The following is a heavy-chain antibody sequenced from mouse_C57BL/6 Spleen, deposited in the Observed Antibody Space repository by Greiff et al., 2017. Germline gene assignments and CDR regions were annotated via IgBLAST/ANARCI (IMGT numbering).Heavy chain of an antibody. D-gene: IGHD2-3*01. CDR1: GYTFTDYY. V-gene: IGHV1-26*01. CDR2: INPNNGGT. CDR3: ARTYDGYYHYAMDY. Sequence: VQLQQSGPELVKPGASVKISCKASGYTFTDYYMNWVKQSHGKSLEWIGDINPNNGGTSYNQKFKGKATLTVDKASSTAYMELRSLTSEDSAVYYCARTYDGYYHYAMDYWGQGTSVTVSS. J-gene: IGHJ4*01.